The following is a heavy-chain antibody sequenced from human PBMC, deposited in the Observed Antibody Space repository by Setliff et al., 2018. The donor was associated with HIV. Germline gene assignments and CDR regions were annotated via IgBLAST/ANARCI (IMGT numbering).Heavy chain of an antibody. CDR1: GFTFSDYW. D-gene: IGHD4-17*01. CDR3: ARQPDYGDAFDK. CDR2: INEDGSKT. V-gene: IGHV3-7*01. Sequence: LRLSCAASGFTFSDYWMSWVRQAPGRGLEWVATINEDGSKTYYGASVKGRFTISRDNAKNSLYLQMNSLRDDDTAVYYCARQPDYGDAFDKWGQGTMVTVSS. J-gene: IGHJ3*02.